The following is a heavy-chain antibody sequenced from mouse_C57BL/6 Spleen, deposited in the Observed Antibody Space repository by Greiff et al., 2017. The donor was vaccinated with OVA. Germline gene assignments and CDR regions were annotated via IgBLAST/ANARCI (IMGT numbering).Heavy chain of an antibody. Sequence: VQLQPSGPELVKPGASVKISCKASGYSFTGYYMNWVKQSPEKSLEWIGEINPSTGGTTYTQKFKAKATLTVDKSSNTAYMQLKSLTSEDSAVYYCARGGAAQADYWGQGTTLTVSS. D-gene: IGHD3-2*02. CDR3: ARGGAAQADY. V-gene: IGHV1-42*01. J-gene: IGHJ2*01. CDR1: GYSFTGYY. CDR2: INPSTGGT.